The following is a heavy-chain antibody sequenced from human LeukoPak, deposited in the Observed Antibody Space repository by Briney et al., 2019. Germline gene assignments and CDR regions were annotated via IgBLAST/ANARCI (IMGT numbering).Heavy chain of an antibody. CDR2: FDPEDGET. Sequence: ASVKVSCKASGGTFSSYAISWVRQAPGQGLEWMGGFDPEDGETIYAQKFQGRVTMTEDTSTDTAYMELSSLRSEDTAVYYCATYSSSSPDNYWGQGTLVTVSS. D-gene: IGHD6-13*01. CDR1: GGTFSSYA. V-gene: IGHV1-24*01. CDR3: ATYSSSSPDNY. J-gene: IGHJ4*02.